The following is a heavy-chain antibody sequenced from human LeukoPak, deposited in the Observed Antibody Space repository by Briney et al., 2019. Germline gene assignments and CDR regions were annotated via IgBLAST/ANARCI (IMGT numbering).Heavy chain of an antibody. D-gene: IGHD1-26*01. J-gene: IGHJ4*02. CDR1: GGSISSYY. V-gene: IGHV4-59*08. Sequence: SETLSLTCTVSGGSISSYYWSWIRQPPGKGLEWIGYIYYSGSTNYNPSLKSRVTISVDTSKSQFTLKLSSVTAADTAVYYCARRRSNYYFDYWGQGTLVTVSS. CDR2: IYYSGST. CDR3: ARRRSNYYFDY.